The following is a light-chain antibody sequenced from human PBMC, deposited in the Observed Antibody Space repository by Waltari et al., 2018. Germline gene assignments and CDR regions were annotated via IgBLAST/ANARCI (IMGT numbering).Light chain of an antibody. Sequence: EIVLTQSPGTLSLSPGERATLSCRASQSDSKYLAWYQQKPGQAPRLLIYAASTRATGIPDRFSGSGSGTEFSLTIRRLEPEDFGVYYCQKYVCLPGTFGQGTKVEIK. V-gene: IGKV3-20*01. J-gene: IGKJ1*01. CDR1: QSDSKY. CDR3: QKYVCLPGT. CDR2: AAS.